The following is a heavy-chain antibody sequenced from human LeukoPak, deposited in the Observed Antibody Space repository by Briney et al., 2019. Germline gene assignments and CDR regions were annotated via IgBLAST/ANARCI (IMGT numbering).Heavy chain of an antibody. CDR1: GFTFSSYA. V-gene: IGHV3-23*01. J-gene: IGHJ4*02. D-gene: IGHD6-19*01. CDR3: AKERESSGWYEGGFDY. CDR2: ISGSGGST. Sequence: GGSLRLSCAASGFTFSSYAMSWVRQAPGGGLEWVSAISGSGGSTYYADSVKGRFTISRDNSKNTLYLQMNSLRAEDTAVYYCAKERESSGWYEGGFDYWGQGTLVTVSS.